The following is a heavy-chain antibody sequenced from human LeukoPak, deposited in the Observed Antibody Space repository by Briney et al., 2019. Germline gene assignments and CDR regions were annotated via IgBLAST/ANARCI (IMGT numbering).Heavy chain of an antibody. V-gene: IGHV4-34*01. D-gene: IGHD3-22*01. CDR1: GGSFSGYY. CDR2: INHSRST. J-gene: IGHJ4*02. Sequence: SETLSLTCAVYGGSFSGYYWSWIRQPPGKGLEWIGEINHSRSTNYNPSLKSRVTISVDTSKNQFSLKLSSVTAADTAVYYCATGEDYDSSGYWGQGTLVTVSS. CDR3: ATGEDYDSSGY.